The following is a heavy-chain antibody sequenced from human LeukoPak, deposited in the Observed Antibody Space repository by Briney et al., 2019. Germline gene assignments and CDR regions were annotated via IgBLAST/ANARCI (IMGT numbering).Heavy chain of an antibody. CDR2: IRYDGSNK. CDR1: GFTFSSYG. CDR3: ARGEYSYGPDYFFDY. V-gene: IGHV3-30*02. Sequence: AGGSLRLSCAASGFTFSSYGMHWVRQAPGKGLEWVAFIRYDGSNKYYADSVKGRFTISRDNSKNTLYLQMNSLRAEDTAVYYCARGEYSYGPDYFFDYWGQGTLVTVSS. D-gene: IGHD5-18*01. J-gene: IGHJ4*02.